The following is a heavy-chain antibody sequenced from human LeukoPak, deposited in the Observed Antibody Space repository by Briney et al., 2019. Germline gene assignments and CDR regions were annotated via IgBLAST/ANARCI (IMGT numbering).Heavy chain of an antibody. CDR1: GDSVSSNSAA. CDR3: ARGNYDSSGYYLYYFDY. Sequence: SQTLSLTCAISGDSVSSNSAAWNWIRQSPSRGLEWLGRTYYRSKWYNDYAVSVKSRITINPDTSKSQFSLQLNSVTPEDTAVYYCARGNYDSSGYYLYYFDYWGQGTLVTVSS. D-gene: IGHD3-22*01. J-gene: IGHJ4*02. V-gene: IGHV6-1*01. CDR2: TYYRSKWYN.